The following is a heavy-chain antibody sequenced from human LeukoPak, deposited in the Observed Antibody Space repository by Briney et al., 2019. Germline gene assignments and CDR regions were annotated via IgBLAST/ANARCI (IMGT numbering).Heavy chain of an antibody. J-gene: IGHJ5*02. CDR2: ICPGDSDT. V-gene: IGHV5-51*01. D-gene: IGHD2-2*01. CDR1: GYSFTSYW. CDR3: ARGRDIVVVPAANWFDP. Sequence: GESLKISCKGSGYSFTSYWIGWVRQMPGKGLEWMGIICPGDSDTRYSPSFQGQVTISADKSISTAYLQWSSLKASDTAMYYCARGRDIVVVPAANWFDPWGQGTLVTVSS.